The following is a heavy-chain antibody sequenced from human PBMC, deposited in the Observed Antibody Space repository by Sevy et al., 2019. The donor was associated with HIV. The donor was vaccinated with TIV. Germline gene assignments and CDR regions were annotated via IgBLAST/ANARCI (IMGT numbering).Heavy chain of an antibody. CDR2: ISGPGYST. J-gene: IGHJ3*01. CDR1: GFTFNTHA. D-gene: IGHD1-1*01. V-gene: IGHV3-23*01. Sequence: GGSLRLSCAASGFTFNTHAMNWVRQAPGKGLEWVSTISGPGYSTYYAESVKGRFTISRDNSKNTLHLQMNSQRADDTAINYCAKALNPALESMLQGIFRTLKGFDVWGQGTMVTVSS. CDR3: AKALNPALESMLQGIFRTLKGFDV.